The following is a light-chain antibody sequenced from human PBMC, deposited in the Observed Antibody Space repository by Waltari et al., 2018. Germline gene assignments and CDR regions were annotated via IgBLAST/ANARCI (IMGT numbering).Light chain of an antibody. CDR3: QQSYSTPYT. CDR2: AAS. V-gene: IGKV1-39*01. CDR1: QSINSY. Sequence: DIQMTQSPSSLSASLGDRVTITCRASQSINSYLNWYQQKPGKAPKLLIYAASSLQSGVPSRFSGSGSGTDFTLTISSLQPEDFATYYCQQSYSTPYTFGQGTKLEIK. J-gene: IGKJ2*01.